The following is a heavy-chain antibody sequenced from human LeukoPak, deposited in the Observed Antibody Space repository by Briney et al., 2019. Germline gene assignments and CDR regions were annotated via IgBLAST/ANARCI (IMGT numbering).Heavy chain of an antibody. CDR3: GMSGDRVPLQDDVFDV. D-gene: IGHD1-26*01. Sequence: KAGASLQISCQVSGYSFTSYCIGWVRQLPGKGLEWMGIIYPGDSGPTYSPSFQGQVTISVDKSINTAYLQWSSLQASDTAMYYCGMSGDRVPLQDDVFDVWGQGTMVTVS. CDR1: GYSFTSYC. J-gene: IGHJ3*01. CDR2: IYPGDSGP. V-gene: IGHV5-51*01.